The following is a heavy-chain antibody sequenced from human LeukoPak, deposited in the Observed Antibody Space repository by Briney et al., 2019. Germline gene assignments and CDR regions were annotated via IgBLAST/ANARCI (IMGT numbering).Heavy chain of an antibody. J-gene: IGHJ5*02. D-gene: IGHD6-6*01. CDR1: GGSINSYH. V-gene: IGHV4-59*08. CDR3: ARQLYSSSNWFDP. CDR2: IYYSGTT. Sequence: SETLSLTCTVSGGSINSYHWSWIRQPPGKGLEWIGYIYYSGTTNYNPSLKSRVSISVDTSKNQFSLKLSSVTAADTAVYYCARQLYSSSNWFDPWGQGTLVTVSS.